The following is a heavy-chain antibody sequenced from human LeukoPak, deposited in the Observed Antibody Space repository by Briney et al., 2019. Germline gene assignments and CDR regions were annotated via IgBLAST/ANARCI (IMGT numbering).Heavy chain of an antibody. V-gene: IGHV3-30-3*01. CDR3: AGRQQWLVSPDDY. D-gene: IGHD6-19*01. CDR2: ISYDGSNK. CDR1: GFTFSSYA. J-gene: IGHJ4*02. Sequence: QSGGSLRLSCAASGFTFSSYAMHWVRQAPGKGLEWVAVISYDGSNKYYADSVKGRFTISRDNSKNTLYLQMNSLRAEDTAVYYCAGRQQWLVSPDDYWGQGTLVTVSS.